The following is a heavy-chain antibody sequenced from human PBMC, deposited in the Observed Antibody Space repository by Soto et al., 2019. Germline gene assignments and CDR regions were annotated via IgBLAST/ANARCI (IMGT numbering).Heavy chain of an antibody. J-gene: IGHJ4*02. CDR2: MTPNSGGT. V-gene: IGHV1-2*02. CDR1: GYSFVAYY. Sequence: ASVKVSCKASGYSFVAYYIHWVRQAPGQGLGWMGWMTPNSGGTGYAQKFQGRVTMTRDTSISTAYMELNSLSSDDTAVYYCARTSMLVERFDFWGQGTQVTVSS. D-gene: IGHD6-13*01. CDR3: ARTSMLVERFDF.